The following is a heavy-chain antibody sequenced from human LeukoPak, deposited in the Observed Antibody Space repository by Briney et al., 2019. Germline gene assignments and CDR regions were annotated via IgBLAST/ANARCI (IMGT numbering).Heavy chain of an antibody. D-gene: IGHD2-15*01. CDR3: ARGSGGVVVVAATRLPGNWFDP. CDR1: GGSFSGDY. V-gene: IGHV4-34*01. CDR2: INHSGST. Sequence: PSETLSLTCAVYGGSFSGDYWSWIRQPPGKGLESIGEINHSGSTNYNPSLKSRVTISVDTSKNQFSLKLSSVTAADTAAYYCARGSGGVVVVAATRLPGNWFDPWGQGTLVTVSS. J-gene: IGHJ5*02.